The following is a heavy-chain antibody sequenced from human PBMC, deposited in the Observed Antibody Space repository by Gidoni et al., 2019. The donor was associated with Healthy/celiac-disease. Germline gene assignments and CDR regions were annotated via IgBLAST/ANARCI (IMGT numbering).Heavy chain of an antibody. CDR3: AKDQGYLGSGAEAFDI. V-gene: IGHV3-23*01. J-gene: IGHJ3*02. D-gene: IGHD6-19*01. Sequence: EVQLLESGGGLVQPGGSLRLSCAASGFTFSSYAMSWVRQPPGKGLEWASAISGSGGSTYYADSVKGRCTISRDNSKNTLYLQMNSLRAEDTAVYYCAKDQGYLGSGAEAFDIWGQGTMVTVSS. CDR1: GFTFSSYA. CDR2: ISGSGGST.